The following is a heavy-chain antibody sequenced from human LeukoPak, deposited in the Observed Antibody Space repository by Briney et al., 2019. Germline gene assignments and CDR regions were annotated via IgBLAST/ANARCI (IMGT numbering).Heavy chain of an antibody. CDR2: INHSGST. CDR1: AGSFSGIY. D-gene: IGHD7-27*01. V-gene: IGHV4-34*01. J-gene: IGHJ6*02. Sequence: SETLSLTCAVYAGSFSGIYWSWLRPPPGKGLEWIGEINHSGSTNYNQSPKSRVTISVDTSKNQFALKLSSATAADTAVYYCARVWVMEKLGLRYYYYGMDVWGQGTTVTVSS. CDR3: ARVWVMEKLGLRYYYYGMDV.